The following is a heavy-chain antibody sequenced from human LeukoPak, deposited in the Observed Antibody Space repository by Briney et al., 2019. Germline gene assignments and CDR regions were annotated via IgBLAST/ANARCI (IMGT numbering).Heavy chain of an antibody. J-gene: IGHJ6*03. CDR2: INPNSGGT. Sequence: ASVKVSCKASGYTFTGYYMHWVRQAPGQGLEWMGWINPNSGGTNYAQKFQGRVTMTRDTSISTAYMELSRLRSDETAVYYCARDLGIVVVPAAMSYMDVWGKGITVTVSS. CDR3: ARDLGIVVVPAAMSYMDV. V-gene: IGHV1-2*02. D-gene: IGHD2-2*01. CDR1: GYTFTGYY.